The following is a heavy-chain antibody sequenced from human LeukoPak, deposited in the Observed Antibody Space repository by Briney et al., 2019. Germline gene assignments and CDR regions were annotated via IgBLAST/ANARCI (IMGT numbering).Heavy chain of an antibody. CDR1: GGSISSYY. V-gene: IGHV4-59*01. Sequence: SETLSLTCTVSGGSISSYYWHWIQQPPGKGLEWIGYIYYSGSTNYNPSLKSRVTISVDTSKNQFSLKLSSVTAADTAVYYCARSIAAAGILDYWGQGTLVTVSS. CDR3: ARSIAAAGILDY. CDR2: IYYSGST. D-gene: IGHD6-13*01. J-gene: IGHJ4*02.